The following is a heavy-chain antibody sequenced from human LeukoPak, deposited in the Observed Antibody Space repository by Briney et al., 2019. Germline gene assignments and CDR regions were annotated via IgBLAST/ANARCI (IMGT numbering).Heavy chain of an antibody. CDR2: IKQDGTEK. J-gene: IGHJ5*02. CDR3: ARGSSGRLLSSWFDP. Sequence: GGSLRLSCAASGFTFTTYWMSWVRQAPGKGLEWVANIKQDGTEKYYVDSVKGRFTISRDNSINTLYLQMNSLRVEDTAIYYCARGSSGRLLSSWFDPWGQGTLVTVSS. D-gene: IGHD2-21*02. CDR1: GFTFTTYW. V-gene: IGHV3-7*01.